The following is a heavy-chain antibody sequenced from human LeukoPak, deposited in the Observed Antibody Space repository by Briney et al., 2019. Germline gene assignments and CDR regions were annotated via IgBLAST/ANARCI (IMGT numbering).Heavy chain of an antibody. V-gene: IGHV4-30-2*01. Sequence: SQTLSLTCAVSGGSISSGGYSWSWIRQPPGKGLEWIGEIYHDGSTNYNPSLKSRVTISMDKSKNQLSLKLNFVTAADTAVYYCARDRGGYTYSHDYWGQGTLVTVSS. CDR2: IYHDGST. J-gene: IGHJ4*02. D-gene: IGHD5-18*01. CDR1: GGSISSGGYS. CDR3: ARDRGGYTYSHDY.